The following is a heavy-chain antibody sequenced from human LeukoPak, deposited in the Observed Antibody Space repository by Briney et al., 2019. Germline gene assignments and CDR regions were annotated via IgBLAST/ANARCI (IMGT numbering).Heavy chain of an antibody. J-gene: IGHJ4*02. D-gene: IGHD5-18*01. V-gene: IGHV3-23*01. CDR3: AKLLRYSYGTIDY. Sequence: PGGSLRLSCEASGVTFSSYVMSWVRQAPGKGPEWVSGISGSGGGTYYADSVKGRFAISRDNSKNTLYLQMNSLRAEDTAVYYCAKLLRYSYGTIDYWGQGTLVTVSS. CDR1: GVTFSSYV. CDR2: ISGSGGGT.